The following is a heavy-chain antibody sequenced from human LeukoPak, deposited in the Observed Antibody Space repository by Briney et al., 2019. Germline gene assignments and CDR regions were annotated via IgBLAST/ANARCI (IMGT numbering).Heavy chain of an antibody. J-gene: IGHJ4*02. D-gene: IGHD5-24*01. CDR2: ISYDGSDK. V-gene: IGHV3-30-3*01. CDR3: ARDWRWLQTLDY. Sequence: GGSLRLSCAASGFTFTRYALHRVRQAPGKGREWLAVISYDGSDKYYADSVKGRFTISRDNSKNTLYLQMTSLRAEDTAVYYCARDWRWLQTLDYWGQGALVTVSS. CDR1: GFTFTRYA.